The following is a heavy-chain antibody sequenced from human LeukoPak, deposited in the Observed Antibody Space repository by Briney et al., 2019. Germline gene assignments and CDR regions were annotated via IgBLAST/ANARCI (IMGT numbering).Heavy chain of an antibody. CDR2: IYYSGST. Sequence: PSETLSLTCTVSGGSIGSTGYYWAWIRQPPGKGLEWIGSIYYSGSTYYNPSLKSRLTISVDTSKNQFTLKLSSVTAADTAVYYCARHRTGSYPVGFDSWGQGTLVTVSS. D-gene: IGHD1-26*01. CDR3: ARHRTGSYPVGFDS. V-gene: IGHV4-39*01. J-gene: IGHJ5*01. CDR1: GGSIGSTGYY.